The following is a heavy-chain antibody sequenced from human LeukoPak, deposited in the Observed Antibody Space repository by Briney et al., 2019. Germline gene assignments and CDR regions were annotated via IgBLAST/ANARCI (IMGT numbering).Heavy chain of an antibody. CDR3: LRELKDSGPTTGVYY. D-gene: IGHD2-8*01. V-gene: IGHV3-23*01. Sequence: GGSLRLSCAASGFTFSTYDMRWVPQAPGKGLEWVSSLSWRGHNTHQPDSVKGRFSISRHNSKNTLSLHVSSLRGEDTSLFYGLRELKDSGPTTGVYYWGQGTLVSVSS. CDR1: GFTFSTYD. CDR2: LSWRGHNT. J-gene: IGHJ4*02.